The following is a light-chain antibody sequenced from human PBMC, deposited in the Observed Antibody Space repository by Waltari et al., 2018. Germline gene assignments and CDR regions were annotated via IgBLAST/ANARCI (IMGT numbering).Light chain of an antibody. J-gene: IGLJ2*01. V-gene: IGLV1-36*01. Sequence: QSVLTQPPSVSEAPRQRVTISCSGSSSNIGNTAVNWYQQLPGKAPKLLIYYDDLLPSGVSERFSGSKSGTAASLAISGLQSEDEADYYCAAWDDSLNGVVFGGGTKLTVL. CDR1: SSNIGNTA. CDR3: AAWDDSLNGVV. CDR2: YDD.